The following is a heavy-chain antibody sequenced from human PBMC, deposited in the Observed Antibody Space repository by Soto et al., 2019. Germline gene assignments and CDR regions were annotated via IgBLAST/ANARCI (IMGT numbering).Heavy chain of an antibody. V-gene: IGHV3-21*01. CDR3: ARSHIAVAGTLDY. CDR1: GFTFSSYS. D-gene: IGHD6-19*01. J-gene: IGHJ4*02. CDR2: ISSSSSYI. Sequence: PGGSLRLSCAASGFTFSSYSMNWVRQAPGKGLEWVSSISSSSSYIYYADSVKGRFTISRDNAKNSLYLQMNSLRAEDTAVYYCARSHIAVAGTLDYWGQGTLVTVSS.